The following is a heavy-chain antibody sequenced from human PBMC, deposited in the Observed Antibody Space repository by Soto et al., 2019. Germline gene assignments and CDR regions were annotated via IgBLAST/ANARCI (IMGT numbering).Heavy chain of an antibody. V-gene: IGHV1-69*13. CDR1: GGTFNSYD. CDR2: IIPTVETP. Sequence: ASVKVSCKASGGTFNSYDINWVRQAPGQGLEWMGGIIPTVETPKYAQKFQGRVTITADESTNTVYMELSSLRSEDTAMYYCARLSRPNYYDTSGFFKDNWFDPWGQGTLVTVSS. D-gene: IGHD3-22*01. J-gene: IGHJ5*02. CDR3: ARLSRPNYYDTSGFFKDNWFDP.